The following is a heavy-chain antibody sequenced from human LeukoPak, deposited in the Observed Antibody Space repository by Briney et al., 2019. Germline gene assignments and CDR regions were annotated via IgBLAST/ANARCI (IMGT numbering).Heavy chain of an antibody. J-gene: IGHJ4*02. Sequence: GGSLRLSCAASGFTFSNYWMSWVRQAPGRGLEWVANIKQDGSEKYYVDSVKGRFTISRDNAKNSLYLQMNSLRAEDTAVYYCARLGDSSGYYDYWGQGTLVTVSS. CDR2: IKQDGSEK. CDR1: GFTFSNYW. V-gene: IGHV3-7*04. CDR3: ARLGDSSGYYDY. D-gene: IGHD3-22*01.